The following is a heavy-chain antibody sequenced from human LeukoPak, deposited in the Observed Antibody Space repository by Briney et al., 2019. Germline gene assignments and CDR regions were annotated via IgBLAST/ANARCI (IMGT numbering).Heavy chain of an antibody. CDR1: GGSFSGYY. D-gene: IGHD2-2*01. V-gene: IGHV4-34*01. Sequence: PSETLSLTCAVYGGSFSGYYWSWIRQPPGKGLEWIGEINHSGSTNYNPSLKSRVTISVDTSKNQFSLKLSSVTAADTAVYYCAREIVVVPAAIEGFDYWGQGTLVTVSS. CDR3: AREIVVVPAAIEGFDY. CDR2: INHSGST. J-gene: IGHJ4*02.